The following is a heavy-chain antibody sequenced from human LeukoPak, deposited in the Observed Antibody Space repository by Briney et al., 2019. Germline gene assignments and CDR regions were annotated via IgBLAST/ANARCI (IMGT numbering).Heavy chain of an antibody. J-gene: IGHJ4*02. Sequence: PVKVSCKAPEGTFSSYAISWVRKAPGQGLEWMGWIIPIFVIANYAQKFQGRGTITADKATSTAYMELSSLRSEETGVYQCARDTGDGSGRDWGKGPLVTVSS. CDR3: ARDTGDGSGRD. V-gene: IGHV1-69*10. D-gene: IGHD3-10*01. CDR1: EGTFSSYA. CDR2: IIPIFVIA.